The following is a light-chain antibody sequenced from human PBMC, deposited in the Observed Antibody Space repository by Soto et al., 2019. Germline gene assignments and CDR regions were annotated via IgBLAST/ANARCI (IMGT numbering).Light chain of an antibody. V-gene: IGKV1-5*03. CDR2: RAS. Sequence: DIQMTQSPSTLSASVGDRVTITCRASQNIGDWLAWYQQKPGKAPKLVIYRASSLEIGVPSRFSASGSGTEFPLTISSLQPADFATYYCQQFHIYAYTFGQGTRLEIK. CDR3: QQFHIYAYT. CDR1: QNIGDW. J-gene: IGKJ2*01.